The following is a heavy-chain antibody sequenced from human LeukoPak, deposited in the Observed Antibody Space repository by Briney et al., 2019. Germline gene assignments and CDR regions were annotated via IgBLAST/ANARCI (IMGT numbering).Heavy chain of an antibody. CDR3: ITFSMIVVVITD. Sequence: SGGSLRLSCAASGFTFSNAWMSWVRQAPGKGLEWVGRIKSKTDGGTTDYAAPVKGRFTISRDDSKNTLYLQMNSLKTEDTAVYYCITFSMIVVVITDWGQGTLVTVSS. V-gene: IGHV3-15*01. CDR2: IKSKTDGGTT. CDR1: GFTFSNAW. J-gene: IGHJ4*02. D-gene: IGHD3-22*01.